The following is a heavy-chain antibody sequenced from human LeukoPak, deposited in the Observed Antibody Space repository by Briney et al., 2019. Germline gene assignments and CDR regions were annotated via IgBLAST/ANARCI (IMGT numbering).Heavy chain of an antibody. CDR3: ARAGGYCGRISCPYYFDY. D-gene: IGHD2-15*01. Sequence: GGSLRLSCAASGFTFSNYAMQWVRQAPGKGLEYVSAISSNGGSTYYANSVKGRFTISRDNSKNTLYLQMGSLRAEDTAVYYCARAGGYCGRISCPYYFDYWGQGSLVAVSS. CDR2: ISSNGGST. CDR1: GFTFSNYA. V-gene: IGHV3-64*01. J-gene: IGHJ4*02.